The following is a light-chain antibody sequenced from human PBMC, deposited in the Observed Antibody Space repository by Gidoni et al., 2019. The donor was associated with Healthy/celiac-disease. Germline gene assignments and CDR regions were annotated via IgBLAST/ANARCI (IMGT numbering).Light chain of an antibody. J-gene: IGLJ3*02. CDR1: NIVIRS. V-gene: IGLV3-21*02. CDR3: QVWDNSGYHPV. Sequence: YVLTQPPSVSVAPGQAAKIACGGDNIVIRSVNWYQQKPGQAPVLDLSDRNDRPSGNPDRYSGSTSGKTATLTIPRVEAGDEAGYYCQVWDNSGYHPVFVGGTKLPVL. CDR2: DRN.